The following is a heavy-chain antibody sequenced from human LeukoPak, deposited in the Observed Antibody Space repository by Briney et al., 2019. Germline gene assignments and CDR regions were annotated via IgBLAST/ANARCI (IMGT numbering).Heavy chain of an antibody. J-gene: IGHJ4*02. CDR1: GFTFSSYA. D-gene: IGHD3-22*01. CDR2: ISGSGGST. V-gene: IGHV3-23*01. Sequence: GGSLRLSCAASGFTFSSYAMSWVRQAPGKGLEWVSAISGSGGSTYYADSVKGRFTISRDNSKNTPYLQMNSLRAEDTAVYNCATESYYYDSSGYYFDYWGQGTLVTVSS. CDR3: ATESYYYDSSGYYFDY.